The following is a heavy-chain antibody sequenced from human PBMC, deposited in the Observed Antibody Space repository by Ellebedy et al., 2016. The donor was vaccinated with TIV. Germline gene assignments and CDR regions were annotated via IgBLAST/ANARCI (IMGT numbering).Heavy chain of an antibody. D-gene: IGHD5-12*01. CDR3: SRARGYNGPYYFDF. Sequence: SVKVSCKASGGPFSSNAISWVRQAPGQGLAWMGGIVAFFRTVNYAQKFQGRITITADEFGSTVYMELSSLRSEDPAVYYCSRARGYNGPYYFDFWGQGTLVTVSS. CDR2: IVAFFRTV. CDR1: GGPFSSNA. J-gene: IGHJ4*02. V-gene: IGHV1-69*13.